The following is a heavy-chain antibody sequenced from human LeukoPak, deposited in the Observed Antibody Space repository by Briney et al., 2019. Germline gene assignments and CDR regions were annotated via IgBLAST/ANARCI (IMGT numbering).Heavy chain of an antibody. Sequence: SETLSLTCAVYGGSFSGYYWSWIRQPPGKGLEWIGEINHSGSTNYNPSLRSRVTVSVHTSKNQLSLRLSSVTAADTAVYYCARQWLVSPLFDYWGQGTLVTVSS. CDR3: ARQWLVSPLFDY. V-gene: IGHV4-34*01. D-gene: IGHD6-19*01. CDR1: GGSFSGYY. CDR2: INHSGST. J-gene: IGHJ4*02.